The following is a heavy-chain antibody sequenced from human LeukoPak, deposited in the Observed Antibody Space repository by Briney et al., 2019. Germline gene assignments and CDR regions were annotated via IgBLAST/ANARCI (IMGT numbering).Heavy chain of an antibody. J-gene: IGHJ4*02. CDR3: ARDLWQRNFDY. D-gene: IGHD2/OR15-2a*01. Sequence: GASVKVSCKASGYTFSSYHIHWVRQAPGQELEWMGIINPSRGNAKYAQKFQGRVTMTRDTSTSTVYMELSSLRSEDTAVYYCARDLWQRNFDYWGQGTLVTVSS. CDR2: INPSRGNA. V-gene: IGHV1-46*01. CDR1: GYTFSSYH.